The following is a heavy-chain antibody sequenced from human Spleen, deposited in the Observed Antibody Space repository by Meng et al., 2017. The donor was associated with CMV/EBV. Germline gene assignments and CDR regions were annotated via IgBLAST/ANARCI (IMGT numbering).Heavy chain of an antibody. CDR1: GYY. D-gene: IGHD2-2*01. CDR2: INHSGST. J-gene: IGHJ6*02. Sequence: GYYWSWIRQPPGKGLEWIGEINHSGSTNYNPSLKSRVTISVDTSKNQFSLKLSSVTAADTAVYYCARGLRVVHCSSTSCPRRGMDVWGQGTTVTVSS. V-gene: IGHV4-34*01. CDR3: ARGLRVVHCSSTSCPRRGMDV.